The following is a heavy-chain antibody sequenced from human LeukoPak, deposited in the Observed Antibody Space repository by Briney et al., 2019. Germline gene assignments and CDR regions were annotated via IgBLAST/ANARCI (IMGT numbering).Heavy chain of an antibody. V-gene: IGHV3-66*01. D-gene: IGHD6-19*01. J-gene: IGHJ4*02. Sequence: GGSLRLSCAASGFTFSRWWMHWVRQAPGKGLEWVSVIYSGDSTYYADSVKGRFIISRDNSKNTVYLQMNSLRAEDTAVYYCARDRAVADGRLYYWGQGTLVTVSS. CDR2: IYSGDST. CDR3: ARDRAVADGRLYY. CDR1: GFTFSRWW.